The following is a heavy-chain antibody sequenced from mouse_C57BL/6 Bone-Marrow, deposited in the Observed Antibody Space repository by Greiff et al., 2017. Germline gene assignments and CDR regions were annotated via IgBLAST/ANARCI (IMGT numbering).Heavy chain of an antibody. V-gene: IGHV1-55*01. CDR3: AIGRKNYYCYDVDY. Sequence: QVQLQQSGAELVKPGASVKMSCKASGYTFTSYWITWVKQRPGQGLEWIGDIYPGNGSTNYNDTFKSKATLTVDTSSSTAYMQLSSLTSEDSAVYDDAIGRKNYYCYDVDYWGQGTTLTVSS. D-gene: IGHD2-2*01. J-gene: IGHJ2*01. CDR1: GYTFTSYW. CDR2: IYPGNGST.